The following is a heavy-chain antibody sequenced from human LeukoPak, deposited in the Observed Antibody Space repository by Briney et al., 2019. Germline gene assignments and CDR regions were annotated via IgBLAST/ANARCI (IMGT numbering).Heavy chain of an antibody. CDR1: GFAFRSSW. V-gene: IGHV3-7*01. J-gene: IGHJ4*02. Sequence: GGSLRLSCAASGFAFRSSWMTWVRQAPGKEPEWVANINPEGSRTNYADSVQGRFTISRDNAKNLLFLQVNSLRDDDTAVFYRARARGYNSFDYWGQGTLVTVSS. CDR2: INPEGSRT. CDR3: ARARGYNSFDY. D-gene: IGHD6-19*01.